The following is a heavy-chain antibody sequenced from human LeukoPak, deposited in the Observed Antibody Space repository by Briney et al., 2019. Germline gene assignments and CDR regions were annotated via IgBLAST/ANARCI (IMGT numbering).Heavy chain of an antibody. D-gene: IGHD2-2*01. CDR1: GGSFSGYY. CDR3: ARLVVVVPVSYYYYGMDV. CDR2: INHSGST. J-gene: IGHJ6*02. Sequence: PSETLSLTCAVYGGSFSGYYWSWIRQPPGKGLEWIGEINHSGSTNYNPSLKSRVTISVDTSKNQFSLKLSSVTAADTAVYYCARLVVVVPVSYYYYGMDVWGQGTTVTVSS. V-gene: IGHV4-34*01.